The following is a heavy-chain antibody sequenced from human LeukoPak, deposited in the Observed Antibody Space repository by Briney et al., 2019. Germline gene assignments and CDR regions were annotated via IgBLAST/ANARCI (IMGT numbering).Heavy chain of an antibody. CDR1: GYTFTSYD. Sequence: GASVKVSCKASGYTFTSYDINWVRQATGQGLEWMGWMNPNSGNTGYAQKFQGRVTMTRNTSISTAYMELSSLRSEDTAVYYCARGPGYSSSWEDGIDYWGQGTLVTVSS. D-gene: IGHD6-13*01. CDR3: ARGPGYSSSWEDGIDY. V-gene: IGHV1-8*01. CDR2: MNPNSGNT. J-gene: IGHJ4*02.